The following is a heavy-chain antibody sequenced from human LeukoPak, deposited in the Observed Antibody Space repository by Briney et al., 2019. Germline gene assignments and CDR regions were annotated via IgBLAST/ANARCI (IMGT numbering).Heavy chain of an antibody. Sequence: GGSLRLSCTTSGFNFRAYWMGWVRQAPGKGLEWVSGVSAIGGHTYYADSVKGRFTISRDDSKNTLFLQMNSLRDEDTAVYYCAKDTAVAGLYYFDYWGQGTLVTVSS. CDR2: VSAIGGHT. D-gene: IGHD6-19*01. J-gene: IGHJ4*02. V-gene: IGHV3-23*01. CDR1: GFNFRAYW. CDR3: AKDTAVAGLYYFDY.